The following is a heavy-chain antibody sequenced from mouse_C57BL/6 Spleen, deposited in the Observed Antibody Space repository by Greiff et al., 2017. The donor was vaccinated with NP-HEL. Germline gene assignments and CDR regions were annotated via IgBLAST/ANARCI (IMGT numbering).Heavy chain of an antibody. CDR3: ARGYYGSSPAWFAY. Sequence: EVQGVESGGDLVKPGGSLKLSCAASGFTFSSYGMSWVRQTPDKRLEWVATISSGGSYTYYPDSVKGRFTISRDNAKNTLYLQMSSLKSEDTAMYYCARGYYGSSPAWFAYWGQGTLVTVSA. CDR1: GFTFSSYG. CDR2: ISSGGSYT. J-gene: IGHJ3*01. V-gene: IGHV5-6*01. D-gene: IGHD1-1*01.